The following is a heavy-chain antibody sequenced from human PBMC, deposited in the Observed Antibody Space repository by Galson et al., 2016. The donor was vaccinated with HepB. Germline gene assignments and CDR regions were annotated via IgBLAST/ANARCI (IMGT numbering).Heavy chain of an antibody. D-gene: IGHD2/OR15-2a*01. J-gene: IGHJ4*02. CDR1: GFIFRGYG. CDR3: AKRAEYCPPVGCSVDY. V-gene: IGHV3-30*18. Sequence: SLRLSCAGSGFIFRGYGMHWVRQAPGKGLEWVAADSMDGRRKFYADSVRGRFTISRDNSNNMLFLQMDSLRPDDTAVYYCAKRAEYCPPVGCSVDYWGQGTLVSVSS. CDR2: DSMDGRRK.